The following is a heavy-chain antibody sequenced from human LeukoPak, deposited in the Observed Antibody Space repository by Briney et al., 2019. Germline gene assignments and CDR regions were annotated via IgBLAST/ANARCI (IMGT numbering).Heavy chain of an antibody. J-gene: IGHJ4*02. V-gene: IGHV1-69*01. D-gene: IGHD3-9*01. Sequence: ASVKVSCTASGGTFSSYAISWVRQAPAQGLEWMGGIIPIFGTANYAQKYQGRGTITADESTSTAYMELSSLRSEDTAVYYCARRTPYYDILPGPLGGVYYFDYWGQGTLVTVSS. CDR1: GGTFSSYA. CDR3: ARRTPYYDILPGPLGGVYYFDY. CDR2: IIPIFGTA.